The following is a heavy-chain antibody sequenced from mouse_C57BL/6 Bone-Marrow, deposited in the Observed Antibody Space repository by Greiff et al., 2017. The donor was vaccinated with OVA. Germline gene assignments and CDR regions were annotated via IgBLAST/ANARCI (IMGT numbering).Heavy chain of an antibody. D-gene: IGHD1-1*01. V-gene: IGHV5-4*01. J-gene: IGHJ4*01. CDR1: GFTFSSYA. Sequence: EVKLVESGGGLVKPGGSLKLSCAASGFTFSSYAMSWVRQTPEKRLEWVATISDGGSYTYYPDNVKGRFTISRDNAKNNLYLQMSHLKSEDTAMYYCARDDYYGSSLYAMDYWGQGTSVTVSS. CDR2: ISDGGSYT. CDR3: ARDDYYGSSLYAMDY.